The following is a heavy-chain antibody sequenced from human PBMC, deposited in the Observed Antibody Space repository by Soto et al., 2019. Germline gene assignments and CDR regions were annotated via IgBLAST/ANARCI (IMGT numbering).Heavy chain of an antibody. J-gene: IGHJ5*02. D-gene: IGHD6-6*01. CDR2: MNPKSGNT. CDR1: GYTFISYD. V-gene: IGHV1-8*01. Sequence: SVKVSCKASGYTFISYDINWVRQASGQGLEWMGWMNPKSGNTGYAQKVQGRVTMTTNTSVTTAYLELSSLTSEDTAVYYCAREAYSSSSGSPGNWCDPCGQGTLVTVS. CDR3: AREAYSSSSGSPGNWCDP.